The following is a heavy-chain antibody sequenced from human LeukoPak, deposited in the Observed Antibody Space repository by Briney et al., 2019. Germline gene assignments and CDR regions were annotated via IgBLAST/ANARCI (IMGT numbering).Heavy chain of an antibody. CDR2: ISSSSSYI. V-gene: IGHV3-21*01. J-gene: IGHJ4*02. CDR3: ARDPGYSYDFDY. D-gene: IGHD5-18*01. Sequence: GGSLRFSCAASGFTFSAYSMNWVRQAPGKGLEWVSSISSSSSYIYYADSVKGRFTISRDNAKNSLYLQMNSLRAEDTAVYYCARDPGYSYDFDYWGQGTLVTVSS. CDR1: GFTFSAYS.